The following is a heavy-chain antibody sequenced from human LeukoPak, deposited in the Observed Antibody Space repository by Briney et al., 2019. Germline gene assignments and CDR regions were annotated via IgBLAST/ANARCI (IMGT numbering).Heavy chain of an antibody. J-gene: IGHJ4*02. CDR2: ISSSSSYI. D-gene: IGHD2-21*01. Sequence: GGSLRLSCAASGFTFSTYSMNWVRQAPGKGLEWVSSISSSSSYIYYADSVKGRFTISRDNSKNTLYLQMNSLRAEGTAVYYCAKDCRDCPHLSIVVVLDYWGQGTLVTVSS. CDR3: AKDCRDCPHLSIVVVLDY. V-gene: IGHV3-21*04. CDR1: GFTFSTYS.